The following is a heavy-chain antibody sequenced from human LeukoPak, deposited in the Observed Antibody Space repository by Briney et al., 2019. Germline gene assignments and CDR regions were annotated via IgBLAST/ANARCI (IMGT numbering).Heavy chain of an antibody. CDR2: IYISGST. J-gene: IGHJ4*02. CDR3: ARTYYDTSGFYFDF. Sequence: SETLCLTCTVSGGSINSYYWSWIRQPAGKGLEWVGHIYISGSTNYNPSLKSRVTMSVDTSKNQFSLKLSSVTTADTAVYYCARTYYDTSGFYFDFWGQGILVTVSS. CDR1: GGSINSYY. D-gene: IGHD3-22*01. V-gene: IGHV4-4*07.